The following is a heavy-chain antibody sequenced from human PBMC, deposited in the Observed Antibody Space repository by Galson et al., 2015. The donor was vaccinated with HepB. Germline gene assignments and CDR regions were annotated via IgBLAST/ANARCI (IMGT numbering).Heavy chain of an antibody. CDR1: GFTFSSYA. CDR2: ISGSGGSK. V-gene: IGHV3-23*01. D-gene: IGHD1-26*01. CDR3: AKDDLTPIVGAPFDY. Sequence: SLRLSCAASGFTFSSYAMSWVRQAPGKGLEWVSGISGSGGSKYYADSVKGRFTISRDNSKNTLYLQMNSLRTEDTAVYYCAKDDLTPIVGAPFDYWGQGTLVTVSS. J-gene: IGHJ4*02.